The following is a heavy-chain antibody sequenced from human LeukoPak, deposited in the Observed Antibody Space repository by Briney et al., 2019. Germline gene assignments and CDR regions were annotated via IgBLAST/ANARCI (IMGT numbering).Heavy chain of an antibody. Sequence: NPSETLSLTCTVSGGSISTYYWNWIRQPPGKGLEWIGYIYYSGSTNYNPSLKSRVTISVDTSKNQLSLRLTSVTAVDTAVYYCARKGSGWHTLEYWGQGTLVTVSS. CDR3: ARKGSGWHTLEY. CDR1: GGSISTYY. J-gene: IGHJ4*02. V-gene: IGHV4-59*01. CDR2: IYYSGST. D-gene: IGHD6-19*01.